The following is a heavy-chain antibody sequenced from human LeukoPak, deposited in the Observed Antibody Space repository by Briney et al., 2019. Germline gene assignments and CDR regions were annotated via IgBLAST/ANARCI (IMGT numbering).Heavy chain of an antibody. V-gene: IGHV3-74*01. Sequence: PGGSLRLSCAVSGFTFRSYWMHWVRQAPGKGLVWVSRISGDGSMTNYADSVKGRFTISRDNAKNTVYLQMNSLRAEDTAVYYCARYSSSSGGASHYLDYWGQGTLVTVSS. CDR3: ARYSSSSGGASHYLDY. CDR1: GFTFRSYW. D-gene: IGHD6-6*01. CDR2: ISGDGSMT. J-gene: IGHJ4*02.